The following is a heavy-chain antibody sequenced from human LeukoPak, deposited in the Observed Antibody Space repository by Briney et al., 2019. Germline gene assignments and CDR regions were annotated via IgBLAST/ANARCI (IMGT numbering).Heavy chain of an antibody. D-gene: IGHD3-3*02. V-gene: IGHV4-34*01. CDR1: GGSFSGYY. CDR2: INHSGST. CDR3: ASHFQAPGDY. Sequence: SETLSLTCAVYGGSFSGYYWSWIRQPPGKGLEWIGEINHSGSTNYSPSLKSRVTISVDTSKNQFSLKLSSVTAADTAVYYCASHFQAPGDYWGQGTLVTVSS. J-gene: IGHJ4*02.